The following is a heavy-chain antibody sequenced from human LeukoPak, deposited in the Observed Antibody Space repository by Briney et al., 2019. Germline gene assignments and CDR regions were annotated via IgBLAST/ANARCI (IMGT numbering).Heavy chain of an antibody. CDR3: ARGLGSRVRGVIMSSQYYYYGMDV. CDR2: INHSGST. D-gene: IGHD3-10*01. J-gene: IGHJ6*04. Sequence: SETLSLTCAVYGGSFSGYYWSWIRQPPGKGLEWIGEINHSGSTNYNPSLKSRVTMSVDTSKNQFSLKLSSVTAADTAVYYCARGLGSRVRGVIMSSQYYYYGMDVWGKGTTVTVSS. CDR1: GGSFSGYY. V-gene: IGHV4-34*01.